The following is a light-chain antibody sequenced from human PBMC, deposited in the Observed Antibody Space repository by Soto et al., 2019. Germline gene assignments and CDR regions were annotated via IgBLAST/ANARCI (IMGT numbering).Light chain of an antibody. CDR3: QQYNLA. Sequence: DIRMTQSPSTLSGSVGDRVTITCRASQTISSWLAWYQQKPGKAPKLLIYKASTLKSGVPSRFSGGGSGTEFTLTISSLQPDDFATYYCQQYNLAFGQGTKVDIK. CDR2: KAS. J-gene: IGKJ1*01. V-gene: IGKV1-5*03. CDR1: QTISSW.